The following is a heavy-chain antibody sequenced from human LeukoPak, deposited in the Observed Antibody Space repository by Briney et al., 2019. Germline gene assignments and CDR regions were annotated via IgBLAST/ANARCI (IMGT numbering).Heavy chain of an antibody. J-gene: IGHJ3*02. Sequence: ASVKVSFKASGYTFTVYYIHWVRQAPGQGLEWMGRINPNSGGTNYAQKFQGRVTMTRDTSISTAYMELSRLRSDDTAVYYCARSPVQWLATFDIWGQGTMVTVSS. CDR1: GYTFTVYY. D-gene: IGHD6-19*01. V-gene: IGHV1-2*06. CDR3: ARSPVQWLATFDI. CDR2: INPNSGGT.